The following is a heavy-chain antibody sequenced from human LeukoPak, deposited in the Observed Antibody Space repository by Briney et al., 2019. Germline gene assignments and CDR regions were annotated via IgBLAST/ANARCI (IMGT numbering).Heavy chain of an antibody. V-gene: IGHV3-23*01. CDR2: ISGSGSTT. Sequence: PGGSLRLSCAASGLTFSSFAMTWVRQAPGKGLEWASGISGSGSTTYYADSVKGRFTISRDNSKNTLYLQMNSLRVEDTAIYYCAKGGRWDYYDSSHWGQGTMVTVSS. J-gene: IGHJ3*01. D-gene: IGHD3-22*01. CDR1: GLTFSSFA. CDR3: AKGGRWDYYDSSH.